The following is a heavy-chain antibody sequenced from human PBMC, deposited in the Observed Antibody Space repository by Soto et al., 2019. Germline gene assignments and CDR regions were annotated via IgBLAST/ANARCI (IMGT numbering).Heavy chain of an antibody. D-gene: IGHD1-26*01. J-gene: IGHJ6*02. CDR1: GYTLTELS. CDR3: ATAKWEPPAWNYYYGMDV. Sequence: ASVKVSCKVSGYTLTELSMHWVRQAPGKGLEWMGGFDPEDGETIYAQKFQGRVTMTEDTSTDTAYMELSSLRSEDTAVYYCATAKWEPPAWNYYYGMDVWGQGTTVTVSS. V-gene: IGHV1-24*01. CDR2: FDPEDGET.